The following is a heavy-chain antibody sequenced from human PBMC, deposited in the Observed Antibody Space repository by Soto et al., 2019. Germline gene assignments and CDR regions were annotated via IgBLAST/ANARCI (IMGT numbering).Heavy chain of an antibody. Sequence: SETLSLTCTVSGGSISSGGYSWSWIRQPPGKGLEWIGYIYHSGSTYYNLSLKSRVTISVDRSKNQFSLKLSSVTAADTAVYYCARGRSLLLWFGEYANWFDPWGQGTLVTVSS. CDR2: IYHSGST. J-gene: IGHJ5*02. D-gene: IGHD3-10*01. CDR3: ARGRSLLLWFGEYANWFDP. CDR1: GGSISSGGYS. V-gene: IGHV4-30-2*01.